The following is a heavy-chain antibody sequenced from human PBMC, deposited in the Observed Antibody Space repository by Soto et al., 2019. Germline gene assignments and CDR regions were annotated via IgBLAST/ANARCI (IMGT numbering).Heavy chain of an antibody. D-gene: IGHD5-12*01. J-gene: IGHJ4*02. Sequence: QVQLQESGPGLVKPSETLSLTCTVSGGSISSYYWSWIRQPPGKGLEWIGYIYYSGSTNYNPSLKSRVTRSVDTSKNQFSLKLSSVTAADTAVYYCARVVEMATIRGSQIYFDYWGQGTLVTVSS. V-gene: IGHV4-59*01. CDR3: ARVVEMATIRGSQIYFDY. CDR1: GGSISSYY. CDR2: IYYSGST.